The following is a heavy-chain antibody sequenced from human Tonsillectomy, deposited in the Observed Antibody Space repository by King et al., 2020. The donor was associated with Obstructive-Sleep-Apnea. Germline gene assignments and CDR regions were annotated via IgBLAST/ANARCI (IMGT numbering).Heavy chain of an antibody. V-gene: IGHV3-30-3*01. CDR1: GFSFTSYA. CDR3: AREIAVAGYTYAFSDGFDI. D-gene: IGHD6-19*01. Sequence: VQLVESGGGVDQPGRSLRLSCAASGFSFTSYAMHLVRQAPGKGLDWVAVISFDGSNKYYADSVKGRFTISRDNSKHTLYLLMNSLRAEDTAVFYCAREIAVAGYTYAFSDGFDIWGQGTMVTVSS. J-gene: IGHJ3*02. CDR2: ISFDGSNK.